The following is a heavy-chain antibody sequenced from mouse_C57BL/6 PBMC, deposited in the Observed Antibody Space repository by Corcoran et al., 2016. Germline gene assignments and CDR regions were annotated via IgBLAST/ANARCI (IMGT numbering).Heavy chain of an antibody. CDR1: GYTFTDYN. D-gene: IGHD2-5*01. Sequence: EVQLQQSGPELVKPGASVKIPCKASGYTFTDYNMDWVKQSHGKSLEWIGDINPNNGGTIYNQKFKGKATLTVDKSSSTAYMELRSLTSEDTAVYYCARRASNTYAMDYWGQGTSVTVSS. J-gene: IGHJ4*01. CDR2: INPNNGGT. CDR3: ARRASNTYAMDY. V-gene: IGHV1-18*01.